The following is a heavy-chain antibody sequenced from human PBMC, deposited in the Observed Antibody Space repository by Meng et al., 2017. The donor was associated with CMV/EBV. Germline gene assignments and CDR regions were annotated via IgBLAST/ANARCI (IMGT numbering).Heavy chain of an antibody. Sequence: SETLSLTCAVYGGSFSGYYWSWIRQPPGKGLEWIGEINHNGSTNYNPSLKSRVTISVDTSKNQFSLKLSSVTAADTAVYYCARQKIYCSSTSCYKGGLDYWGQGTLVTVSS. D-gene: IGHD2-2*02. J-gene: IGHJ4*02. CDR2: INHNGST. V-gene: IGHV4-34*01. CDR3: ARQKIYCSSTSCYKGGLDY. CDR1: GGSFSGYY.